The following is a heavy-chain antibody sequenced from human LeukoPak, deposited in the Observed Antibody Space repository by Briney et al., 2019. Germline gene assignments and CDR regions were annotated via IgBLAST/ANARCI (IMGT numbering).Heavy chain of an antibody. V-gene: IGHV4-59*01. CDR2: IHYTGST. CDR3: ARGGYYGSGNDFRFDP. J-gene: IGHJ5*02. D-gene: IGHD3-10*01. Sequence: SETLSLTCSVSGGSISSYYWSWIRQPPGKGLECIGYIHYTGSTNYNPSLKSRVTISVDTSKNQFSLKLSSVTAADTAIYYCARGGYYGSGNDFRFDPWGQGTLVTVSS. CDR1: GGSISSYY.